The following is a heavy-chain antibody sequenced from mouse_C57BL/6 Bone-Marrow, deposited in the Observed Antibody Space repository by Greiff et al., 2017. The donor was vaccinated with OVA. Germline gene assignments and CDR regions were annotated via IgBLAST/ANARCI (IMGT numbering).Heavy chain of an antibody. CDR2: ISSGGSYT. D-gene: IGHD1-1*01. Sequence: DVKLVESGGDLVKPGGSLKLSCAASGFTFSSYGMSWVRQTPDKRLEWVATISSGGSYTYYPDSVKGRFTISRDNAKNTLYLQMSSLKSEDTAMYYCARLFYYGSSYGFAYWGQGTLVTVSA. CDR3: ARLFYYGSSYGFAY. V-gene: IGHV5-6*02. J-gene: IGHJ3*01. CDR1: GFTFSSYG.